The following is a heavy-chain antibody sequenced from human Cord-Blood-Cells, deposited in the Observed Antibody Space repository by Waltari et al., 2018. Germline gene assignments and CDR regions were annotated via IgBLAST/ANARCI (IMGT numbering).Heavy chain of an antibody. CDR2: IYSGGST. V-gene: IGHV3-53*01. Sequence: EVQLVESGGGLIQPGGSLRLSCAASGFTVSSNYMSWVRQAPGKGLGWVSVIYSGGSTYYADSVKGRFTISRDNSKNTLYLQMNSRRAEDTAVYYCARGGYSSGWCLVYWGQGTLVTVSS. J-gene: IGHJ4*02. CDR3: ARGGYSSGWCLVY. D-gene: IGHD6-19*01. CDR1: GFTVSSNY.